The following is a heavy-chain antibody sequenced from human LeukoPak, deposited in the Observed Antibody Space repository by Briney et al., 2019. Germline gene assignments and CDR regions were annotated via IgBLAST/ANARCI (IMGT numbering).Heavy chain of an antibody. CDR3: AREQRYCSSSSCPWEPFDY. Sequence: GGSLTLSCALSVYPFSSYRTIWAPHSRGGGLVWVANIKQGGGENYYVDSVKGRFTISRDNAKNSLYLQMNSQRAKATDVYYCAREQRYCSSSSCPWEPFDYWGQGTLVTVSS. D-gene: IGHD2-2*01. J-gene: IGHJ4*02. CDR1: VYPFSSYR. CDR2: IKQGGGEN. V-gene: IGHV3-7*05.